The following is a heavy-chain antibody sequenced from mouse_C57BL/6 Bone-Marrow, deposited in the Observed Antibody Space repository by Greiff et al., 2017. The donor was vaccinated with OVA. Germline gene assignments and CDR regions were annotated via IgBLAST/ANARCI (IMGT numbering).Heavy chain of an antibody. Sequence: EVQLVESGGGLVQPGGSLKLSCAASGFTFSDYYMYWVRQTPEKRLEWVAYISNGGGSSYYPDTVKGRFTITSDNAKNTLYLQMSRLKSEDTAMYYYAREDYDYDASFWGQGTLVTVSA. CDR3: AREDYDYDASF. CDR1: GFTFSDYY. V-gene: IGHV5-12*01. CDR2: ISNGGGSS. D-gene: IGHD2-4*01. J-gene: IGHJ3*01.